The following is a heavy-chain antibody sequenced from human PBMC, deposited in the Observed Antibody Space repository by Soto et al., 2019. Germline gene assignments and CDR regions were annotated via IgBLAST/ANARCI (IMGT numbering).Heavy chain of an antibody. Sequence: QVQLVESGGGVVQPGRSLRLSCAASGLTFSRYAMHWVRQAPGKGLEWVAVIIYDGSNKHYADSVQGRFTISRDNSKNTLYLQMNSLRAEDTAVYYCAAELGNTGYDGHDYWGRGTLFTVSS. V-gene: IGHV3-30*04. D-gene: IGHD5-12*01. CDR1: GLTFSRYA. J-gene: IGHJ4*02. CDR2: IIYDGSNK. CDR3: AAELGNTGYDGHDY.